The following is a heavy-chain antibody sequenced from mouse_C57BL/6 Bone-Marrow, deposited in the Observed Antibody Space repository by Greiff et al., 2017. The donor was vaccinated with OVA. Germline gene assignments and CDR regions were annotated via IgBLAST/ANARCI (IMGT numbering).Heavy chain of an antibody. Sequence: LQQPGAELVMPGASVKLSCKASGYTFTSYWMHWVKQRPGQGLEWIGEIDPSDSYTNYNQKFKGKSTLTVDKSSSTAYMQLSSLTSEDSAVYYCAREAYYYGSSYRYFDVWGTGTTVTVSS. V-gene: IGHV1-69*01. CDR2: IDPSDSYT. J-gene: IGHJ1*03. D-gene: IGHD1-1*01. CDR1: GYTFTSYW. CDR3: AREAYYYGSSYRYFDV.